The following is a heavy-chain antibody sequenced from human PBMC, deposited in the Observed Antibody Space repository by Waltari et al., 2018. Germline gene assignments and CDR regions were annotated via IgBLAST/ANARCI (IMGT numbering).Heavy chain of an antibody. CDR1: GYSISSGYY. J-gene: IGHJ4*02. Sequence: QVQLQESGPGLVKPSETLSLTCAVSGYSISSGYYWGWIRQPPGKGLEWIGSIYHSGSTSDNPSIKMRVTISVDTSKNQFSLKLSSVTAADTAVYYCARHLSSLRDPATTFDYWGQGTLVTVSS. CDR3: ARHLSSLRDPATTFDY. V-gene: IGHV4-38-2*01. D-gene: IGHD1-1*01. CDR2: IYHSGST.